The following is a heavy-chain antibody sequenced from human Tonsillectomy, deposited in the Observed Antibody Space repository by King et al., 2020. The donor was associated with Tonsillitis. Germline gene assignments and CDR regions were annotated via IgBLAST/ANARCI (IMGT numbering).Heavy chain of an antibody. J-gene: IGHJ6*03. CDR2: VYSSGST. CDR3: ARDNWSGWYFNVYYYYMDV. V-gene: IGHV4-61*02. Sequence: QLQESGPGLVKPSQTLSLNCTVSRGSISSGSYYWSWIRQPAGKGLEWIGRVYSSGSTNYNPSLKSRVTISIDTSKNQFSLKLSSVTAADTAVYYCARDNWSGWYFNVYYYYMDVWGKGTTVTVSS. D-gene: IGHD6-19*01. CDR1: RGSISSGSYY.